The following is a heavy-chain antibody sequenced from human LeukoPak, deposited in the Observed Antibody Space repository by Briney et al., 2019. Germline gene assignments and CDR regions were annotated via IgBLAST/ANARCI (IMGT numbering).Heavy chain of an antibody. D-gene: IGHD3-22*01. J-gene: IGHJ5*02. CDR3: ARTYYYDSSGYYHQNWFDP. V-gene: IGHV1-2*02. Sequence: ASVKVSCKASGYTFTGYYMHWVRQAPGQGLEWMGWINPNSGGTNYAQKFQGRVTMTRDTSISTAYMELSRLRSDVTAVYYCARTYYYDSSGYYHQNWFDPWGQGTLVTVSS. CDR2: INPNSGGT. CDR1: GYTFTGYY.